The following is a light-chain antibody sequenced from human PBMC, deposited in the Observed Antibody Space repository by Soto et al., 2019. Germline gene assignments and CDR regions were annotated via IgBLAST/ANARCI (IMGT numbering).Light chain of an antibody. CDR3: SSYTGSSTLYV. Sequence: QSALTQPASVSGSPGQSITISCTGTSSDVGTYNYVSWYQQHPGKAPKVMIYEVTYRPSGVSNRFSGSKSGNTASLTISGLQAGDEAEYYCSSYTGSSTLYVFGTGTKVTVL. CDR2: EVT. CDR1: SSDVGTYNY. J-gene: IGLJ1*01. V-gene: IGLV2-14*01.